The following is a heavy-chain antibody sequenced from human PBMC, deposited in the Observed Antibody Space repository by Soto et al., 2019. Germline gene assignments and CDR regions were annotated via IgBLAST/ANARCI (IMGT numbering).Heavy chain of an antibody. Sequence: GGSLRLSCAASGFTFSSYGMHWVRQAPGKGLEWVAVISYDGSNKYYADSVKGRFTISRDNSKNTLYLQMNSLRAEDTAVYYCAIVAARHYGMDVWGQGTTVTVSS. J-gene: IGHJ6*02. D-gene: IGHD6-6*01. CDR1: GFTFSSYG. CDR2: ISYDGSNK. V-gene: IGHV3-30*03. CDR3: AIVAARHYGMDV.